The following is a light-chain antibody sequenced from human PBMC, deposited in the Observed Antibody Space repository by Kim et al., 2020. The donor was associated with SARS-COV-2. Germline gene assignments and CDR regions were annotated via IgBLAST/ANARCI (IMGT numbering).Light chain of an antibody. CDR1: QSVSSSY. Sequence: EIVLTQSPGTLSLSPGERATLSCRASQSVSSSYLAWYQQKPGQAPRLLIYGASSRATGIPDRFSGSGSGTDFTLTISRLEPEDFAVYYCQQYGSSLLTFGQGTKEDIK. CDR3: QQYGSSLLT. J-gene: IGKJ1*01. CDR2: GAS. V-gene: IGKV3-20*01.